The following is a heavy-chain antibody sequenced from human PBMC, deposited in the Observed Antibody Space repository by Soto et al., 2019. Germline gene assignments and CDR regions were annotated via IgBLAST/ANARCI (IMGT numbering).Heavy chain of an antibody. Sequence: LQLEESGPGLVKPSETPSLTCTVSGASITGSRYYWGWIRQPPGKGLEWIGTIYHIGSPYYNPSLKSRLTMSVDTAKKQVSLRLTSVTAADTAVYYCVKTYGSMNWFDLWGQGTLVTVSS. D-gene: IGHD3-10*01. CDR1: GASITGSRYY. CDR2: IYHIGSP. CDR3: VKTYGSMNWFDL. V-gene: IGHV4-39*05. J-gene: IGHJ5*02.